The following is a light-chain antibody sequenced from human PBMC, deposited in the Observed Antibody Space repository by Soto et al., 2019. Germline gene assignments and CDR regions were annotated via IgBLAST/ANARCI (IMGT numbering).Light chain of an antibody. CDR2: DVS. CDR1: SSDVGGYNY. J-gene: IGLJ1*01. V-gene: IGLV2-14*03. Sequence: QSALTQPASVSGSPGQSITISCTGTSSDVGGYNYVSWYQQHPGKAPKLMIYDVSNRPSGASNRFSGSKSGNTASLTISGLQAEDESDYYCSSYTGSSTYVFGTGTKVTV. CDR3: SSYTGSSTYV.